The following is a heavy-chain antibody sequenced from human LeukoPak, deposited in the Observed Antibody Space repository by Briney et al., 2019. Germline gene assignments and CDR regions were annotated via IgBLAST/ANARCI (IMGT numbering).Heavy chain of an antibody. J-gene: IGHJ5*02. D-gene: IGHD3-22*01. CDR1: GYSISSGYY. V-gene: IGHV4-38-2*01. CDR2: FYHSGIT. Sequence: SETLSLTCAVSGYSISSGYYWGWIRQPPGKGLEWIGSFYHSGITYYNPSLKSRVTISVDTSKNQFSLKLSSVTAADTAVYYCARHGNYYDTSQSDPWGQGTLVTVSS. CDR3: ARHGNYYDTSQSDP.